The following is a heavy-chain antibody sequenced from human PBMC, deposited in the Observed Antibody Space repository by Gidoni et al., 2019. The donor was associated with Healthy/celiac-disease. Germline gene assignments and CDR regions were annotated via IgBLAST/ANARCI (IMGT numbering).Heavy chain of an antibody. Sequence: QVQLVQSGAEVKKPGASVKVSCKVSGYTLTELSMHWVRQAPGKGLEWMGGFDPEDGETIYAQKFQGRVTMTEDTSTDTAYMELSSLRSEDTAVYYCATDQGSSSWNGNWFDPWGQGTLVTVSS. V-gene: IGHV1-24*01. CDR3: ATDQGSSSWNGNWFDP. CDR1: GYTLTELS. D-gene: IGHD6-13*01. CDR2: FDPEDGET. J-gene: IGHJ5*02.